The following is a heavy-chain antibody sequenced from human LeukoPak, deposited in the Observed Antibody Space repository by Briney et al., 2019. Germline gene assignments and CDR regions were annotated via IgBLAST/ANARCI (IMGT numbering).Heavy chain of an antibody. CDR3: ARDGYSYGSWAFDI. CDR1: GDSISSYY. CDR2: IYYSGST. J-gene: IGHJ3*02. V-gene: IGHV4-59*12. Sequence: SETLSLTCTVSGDSISSYYWSWIRQPPGKGLEWIGYIYYSGSTKYNPSLKSRVTISVDTSKNQFSLKLSSVTAADTAVYYCARDGYSYGSWAFDIWGQGTMVTVSS. D-gene: IGHD5-18*01.